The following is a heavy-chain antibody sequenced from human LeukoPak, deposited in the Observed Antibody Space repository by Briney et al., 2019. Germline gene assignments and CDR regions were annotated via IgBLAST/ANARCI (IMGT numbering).Heavy chain of an antibody. CDR1: GFTFTSFG. D-gene: IGHD2-21*01. V-gene: IGHV3-30*02. CDR3: AKDFISIKALIPWAY. Sequence: GGSLRLSCAASGFTFTSFGIQWVRQTPGKGLEWVAFIRNDGEVIYYADSVKGRFTISRDNSKSTVSLQLNSLRVEDTGVYYCAKDFISIKALIPWAYWGQGTLVTVSP. CDR2: IRNDGEVI. J-gene: IGHJ4*02.